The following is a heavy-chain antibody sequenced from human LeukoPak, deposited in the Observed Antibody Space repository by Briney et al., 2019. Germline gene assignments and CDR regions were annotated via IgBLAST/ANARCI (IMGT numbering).Heavy chain of an antibody. CDR1: GFTFSSYW. J-gene: IGHJ4*02. D-gene: IGHD3-10*01. V-gene: IGHV3-7*01. CDR2: IKQDGSEK. Sequence: PGGSLRLSCAASGFTFSSYWMSWVRQAPGKGLEWVANIKQDGSEKYYVDSVKGRFTISRDNAKNSLYLQMNSLRDEDTAVYYCARDRSEYYYASGSSDYWGQGTLVTVSS. CDR3: ARDRSEYYYASGSSDY.